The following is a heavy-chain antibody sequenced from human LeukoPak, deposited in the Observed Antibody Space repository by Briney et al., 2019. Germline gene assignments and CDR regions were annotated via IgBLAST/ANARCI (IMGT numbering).Heavy chain of an antibody. CDR1: GFTFSSYG. CDR3: AKDPQHYDSSGYYYVGAFDI. Sequence: PGGSLRLSCAASGFTFSSYGMHWVRQAPGKGLEWVAVISYDGSNKDYADSVKGQFTISRDNSKNTLYLQMNSLRTEDTAVYYCAKDPQHYDSSGYYYVGAFDIWGQGTLVTVSS. J-gene: IGHJ3*02. V-gene: IGHV3-30*18. D-gene: IGHD3-22*01. CDR2: ISYDGSNK.